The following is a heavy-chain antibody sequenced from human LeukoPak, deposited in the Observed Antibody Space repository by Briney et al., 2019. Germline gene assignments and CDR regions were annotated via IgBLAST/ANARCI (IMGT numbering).Heavy chain of an antibody. J-gene: IGHJ4*02. D-gene: IGHD6-13*01. CDR2: VNHGGST. Sequence: SETLSLTCAVYGGSFSGYYWSWIRQPPGKGLEWIGEVNHGGSTNYNPSLKSRVTISLDTSKNQFSLKLTSVTAADTAVYYCARGSRVYSSSWYCNYWGQGTLVTVSS. V-gene: IGHV4-34*01. CDR3: ARGSRVYSSSWYCNY. CDR1: GGSFSGYY.